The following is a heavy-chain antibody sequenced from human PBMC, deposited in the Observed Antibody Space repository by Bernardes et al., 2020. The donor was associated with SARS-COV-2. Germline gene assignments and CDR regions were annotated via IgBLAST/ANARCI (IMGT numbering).Heavy chain of an antibody. D-gene: IGHD2-21*02. J-gene: IGHJ6*02. Sequence: GGSLRLSCAASGFTFSSYGMHWVRQAPGKGLEWVAVIWYDGSNKYYADSVKGRFTISRDNSKNTLYLQMNSLRAEDTAVYYCARDLVGTGYYGMDVWGQGTTVTVSS. V-gene: IGHV3-33*01. CDR2: IWYDGSNK. CDR1: GFTFSSYG. CDR3: ARDLVGTGYYGMDV.